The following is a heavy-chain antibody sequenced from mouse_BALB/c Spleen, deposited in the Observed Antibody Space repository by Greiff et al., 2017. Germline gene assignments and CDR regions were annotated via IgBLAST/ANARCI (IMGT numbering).Heavy chain of an antibody. D-gene: IGHD2-4*01. CDR3: ARESGLRSYYAMDY. CDR1: GFTFSSYA. J-gene: IGHJ4*01. V-gene: IGHV5-9-4*01. Sequence: EVKLVESGGGLVKPGGSLKLSCAASGFTFSSYAMSWVRQSPEKRLEWVAEISSGGSYTYYPDTVTGRFTISRDNAKNTLYLEMSSLRSEDTAMYYCARESGLRSYYAMDYWGQGTSVTVSS. CDR2: ISSGGSYT.